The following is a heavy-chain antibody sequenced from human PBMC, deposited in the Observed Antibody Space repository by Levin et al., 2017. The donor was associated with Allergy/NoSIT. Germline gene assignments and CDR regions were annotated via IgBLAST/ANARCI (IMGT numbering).Heavy chain of an antibody. D-gene: IGHD5-18*01. Sequence: LPGGSLRLSCAASGFSFSTSDMHWVRQATGKGLEWVSAIGGGGDTYYADSVKGRFTISRENAKNSLYLQMNSLRAGDTAVYYCARELNGDTSMGHYYYYMDGWGKGTTVTISS. J-gene: IGHJ6*03. CDR1: GFSFSTSD. CDR3: ARELNGDTSMGHYYYYMDG. V-gene: IGHV3-13*01. CDR2: IGGGGDT.